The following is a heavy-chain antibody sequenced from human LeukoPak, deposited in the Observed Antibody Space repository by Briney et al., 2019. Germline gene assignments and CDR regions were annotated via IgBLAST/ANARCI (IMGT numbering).Heavy chain of an antibody. Sequence: GGSLRLSCAASGFTFSGYAMSWVRQAPGKGLEWVSAISGSGGSTYYADSVKGRFTISRDNSKNTLYLQMNSLRAEDTAVYYCARSRRRAVAGTWDYWGQGTLVTVSS. V-gene: IGHV3-23*01. J-gene: IGHJ4*02. CDR2: ISGSGGST. D-gene: IGHD6-19*01. CDR1: GFTFSGYA. CDR3: ARSRRRAVAGTWDY.